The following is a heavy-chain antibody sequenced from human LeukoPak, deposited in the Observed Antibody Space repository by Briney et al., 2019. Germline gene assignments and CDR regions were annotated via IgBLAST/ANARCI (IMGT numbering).Heavy chain of an antibody. V-gene: IGHV3-21*01. CDR3: ARVDTAMVTIDY. D-gene: IGHD5-18*01. J-gene: IGHJ4*02. CDR1: GFTFSSYG. Sequence: PGGSLRLSCAASGFTFSSYGMNWVRQAPGKGLEWVSSISSSSSYIYYADSVKGRFTISRDNAKNSLYLQMNSLRAEDTAVYYCARVDTAMVTIDYWGQGTLVTVSS. CDR2: ISSSSSYI.